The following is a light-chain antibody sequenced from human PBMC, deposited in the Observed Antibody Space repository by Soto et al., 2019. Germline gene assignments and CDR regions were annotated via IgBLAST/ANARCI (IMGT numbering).Light chain of an antibody. CDR3: MQALHTPLYT. V-gene: IGKV2-28*01. Sequence: DIVMIQSPLSLPVTPGEPASISCTSSQSLLHSNGYNYLEWYLQKPGQSPQLLSYLGSNRASRVPDRFSGSGSGTDFTLKISGVEAEDVGVYYCMQALHTPLYTFRQGTKLEIK. CDR1: QSLLHSNGYNY. J-gene: IGKJ2*01. CDR2: LGS.